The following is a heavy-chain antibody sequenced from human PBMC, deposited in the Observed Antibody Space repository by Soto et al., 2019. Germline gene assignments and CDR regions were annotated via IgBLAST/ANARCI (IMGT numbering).Heavy chain of an antibody. J-gene: IGHJ6*02. CDR1: GFSVSSHY. CDR2: IYSGGNT. Sequence: LRLSCAASGFSVSSHYMSWVRQAPGKGLEWVSVIYSGGNTHYADSVKGRFTISRDNSKNTLYLQMNSLRAEDTAVYYCARDSTWIPYYHYGMDVWGQGTTVTVSS. V-gene: IGHV3-53*01. CDR3: ARDSTWIPYYHYGMDV. D-gene: IGHD5-18*01.